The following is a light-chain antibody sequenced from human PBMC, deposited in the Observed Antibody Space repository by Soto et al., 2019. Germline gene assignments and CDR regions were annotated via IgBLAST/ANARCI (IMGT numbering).Light chain of an antibody. CDR2: SAS. CDR1: QSVSSD. CDR3: QRYNNWPFT. J-gene: IGKJ3*01. Sequence: EIVMTQSPATLSVSPGERATLSCRASQSVSSDLAWYQQKPGQAPRLLIYSASTRPTGIPARFSGSGSGTEFTLTISSLQSEDFALYYCQRYNNWPFTFGPGTKVDIK. V-gene: IGKV3-15*01.